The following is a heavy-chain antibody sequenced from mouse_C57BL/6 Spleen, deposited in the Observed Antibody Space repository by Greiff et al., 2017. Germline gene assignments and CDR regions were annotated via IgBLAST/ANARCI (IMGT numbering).Heavy chain of an antibody. CDR2: ISDGGSYT. Sequence: EVKLMESGGGLVKPGGSLKLSCAASGFPFSSYAMSWVRQTPEKRLEWVATISDGGSYTYYPDNVKGRFTISRDNAKNYLYLQMSHLKSEDTSMYYCARGGFGFDYWGQGTTLTVSS. CDR1: GFPFSSYA. CDR3: ARGGFGFDY. J-gene: IGHJ2*01. V-gene: IGHV5-4*03. D-gene: IGHD1-1*02.